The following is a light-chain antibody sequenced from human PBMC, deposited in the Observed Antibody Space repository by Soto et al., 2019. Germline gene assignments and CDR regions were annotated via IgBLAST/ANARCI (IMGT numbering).Light chain of an antibody. V-gene: IGKV3-20*01. CDR1: QSVSNNY. CDR2: GAS. Sequence: EIVLTQSPGTLSLSPGERATLSCRTSQSVSNNYLAWYQQKPGQAPSLLIYGASGRATGIPDRFSGSGSGTDFTLTISRLEPEDFAVYYCQQYGAWTFGQGTKVDIK. J-gene: IGKJ1*01. CDR3: QQYGAWT.